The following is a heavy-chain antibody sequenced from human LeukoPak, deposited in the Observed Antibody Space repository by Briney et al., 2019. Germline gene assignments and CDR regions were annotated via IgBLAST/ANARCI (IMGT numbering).Heavy chain of an antibody. CDR2: MHSSGIT. V-gene: IGHV4-59*01. J-gene: IGHJ1*01. CDR3: ARGYESDWGLQYFQY. CDR1: GGSISSYY. D-gene: IGHD7-27*01. Sequence: SETLSLTCTVSGGSISSYYWSWIRQPPGKGLEWIGYMHSSGITSNNPSLKSRVTMSVDMSKNQFSLRLNSVTAADTAVYYCARGYESDWGLQYFQYWGQGTLVTVSS.